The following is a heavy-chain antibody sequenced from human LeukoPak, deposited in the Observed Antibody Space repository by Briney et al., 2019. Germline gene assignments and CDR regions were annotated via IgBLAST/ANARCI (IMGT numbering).Heavy chain of an antibody. D-gene: IGHD3-22*01. J-gene: IGHJ3*02. CDR3: AKDQGYYYDSSGYGPSTFDI. CDR2: IYENGGTT. CDR1: GFTFRSHA. V-gene: IGHV3-23*01. Sequence: GGSLRLSCVGSGFTFRSHAMSWVRQAPEKGLEFVSGIYENGGTTYYADSVKGRFTISRDNSKNTLYLQMNSLRAEDTAVYYCAKDQGYYYDSSGYGPSTFDIWGQGTMVTVSS.